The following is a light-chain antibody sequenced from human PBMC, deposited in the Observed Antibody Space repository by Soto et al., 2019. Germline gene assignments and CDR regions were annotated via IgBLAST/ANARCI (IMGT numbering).Light chain of an antibody. CDR2: AAS. CDR3: QQSYSTPLT. V-gene: IGKV1-39*01. Sequence: DIKMTQSPSSLCASVGDRVTITCRASQSISTYLNWYQQKAGLAPKLLIYAASSLQSGVPSRFSGSGSGTDFTLTISSLQPEDFATYYCQQSYSTPLTFGGGTKVDIK. J-gene: IGKJ4*01. CDR1: QSISTY.